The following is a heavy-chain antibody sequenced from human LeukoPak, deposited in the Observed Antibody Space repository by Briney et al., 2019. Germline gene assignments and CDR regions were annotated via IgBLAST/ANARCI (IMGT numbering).Heavy chain of an antibody. J-gene: IGHJ4*02. Sequence: SVKVSCKASGGTFSSYGISWVRQVPGQGLEWMGRIIPILGITNYAQTFQGRVTITADKSTSTAYMELSSLRSEDTAVYYCARVHGYSYGPYYFDYWGQGTLVTVSS. CDR1: GGTFSSYG. CDR3: ARVHGYSYGPYYFDY. D-gene: IGHD5-18*01. CDR2: IIPILGIT. V-gene: IGHV1-69*04.